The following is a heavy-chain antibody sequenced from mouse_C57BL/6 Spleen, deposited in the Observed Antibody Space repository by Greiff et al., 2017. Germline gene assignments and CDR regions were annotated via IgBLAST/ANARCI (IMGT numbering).Heavy chain of an antibody. CDR1: GYTFTSYW. CDR2: IDPSDSYT. CDR3: ARSITTVPYFDY. V-gene: IGHV1-59*01. J-gene: IGHJ2*01. Sequence: QVQLQQPGAELVRPGTSVKLSCKASGYTFTSYWMHWVKQRPGQGLEWIGVIDPSDSYTNYNQKFKGKATLTVDTSSSTAYMQLSSLTSEDSAVYDCARSITTVPYFDYWGQGTTLTVSS. D-gene: IGHD1-1*01.